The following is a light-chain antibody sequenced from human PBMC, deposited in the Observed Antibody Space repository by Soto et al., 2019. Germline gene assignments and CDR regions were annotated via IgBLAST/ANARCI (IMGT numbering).Light chain of an antibody. CDR2: EVS. CDR3: TSYTSSSTWV. V-gene: IGLV2-14*01. Sequence: QSVLTQPASVSGSLGQSITISCTGTSSDVGGYNYVFWYQQHPGKAPKFMIYEVSNRPSGVSNRFSGSKSGNTASLTISGLQAEDEADYYCTSYTSSSTWVFGGGTKVTVL. CDR1: SSDVGGYNY. J-gene: IGLJ3*02.